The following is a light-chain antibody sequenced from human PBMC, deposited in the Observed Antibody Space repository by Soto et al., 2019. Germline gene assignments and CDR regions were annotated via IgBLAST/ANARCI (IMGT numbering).Light chain of an antibody. CDR2: AAS. CDR3: LQHNSYPQT. J-gene: IGKJ1*01. CDR1: QTIDNY. Sequence: DMQMTQSPSSLSASVGDRVTITCRPSQTIDNYLNWYQRKPGKAPKRLIYAASSLQSGVPSRFSGSGSGTEFTLTISSLQPEDFATYYCLQHNSYPQTFGQGTKVEIK. V-gene: IGKV1-17*01.